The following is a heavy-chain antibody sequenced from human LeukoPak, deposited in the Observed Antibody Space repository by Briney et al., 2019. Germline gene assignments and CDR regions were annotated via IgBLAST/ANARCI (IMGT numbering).Heavy chain of an antibody. CDR1: GGSISSGDYY. V-gene: IGHV4-30-4*01. D-gene: IGHD5-12*01. J-gene: IGHJ5*02. Sequence: TSETLSLTCTVSGGSISSGDYYWSWIRQPPGKGLEWIGYIYYSGSTYYNPSLKSRVTISVDTSKNQFSLKLSSVTAADTAVYYCAREYGGDNWFDPWGQGTLVTVSS. CDR2: IYYSGST. CDR3: AREYGGDNWFDP.